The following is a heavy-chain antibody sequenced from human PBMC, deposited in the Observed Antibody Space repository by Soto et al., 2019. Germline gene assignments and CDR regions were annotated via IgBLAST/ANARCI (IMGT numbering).Heavy chain of an antibody. CDR3: AATFLSAGYYAY. J-gene: IGHJ1*01. V-gene: IGHV4-4*02. CDR1: GDSITKSYW. Sequence: QVQLQESGPGLVKPSGTLSLTCDVSGDSITKSYWWGWVRQTPAKGLEWIGEIYHTGRINYNPALKSRIIISMDTSQSQFSLKVSSVTAADTAIYFCAATFLSAGYYAYWGQGTPIAVSS. CDR2: IYHTGRI. D-gene: IGHD3-3*01.